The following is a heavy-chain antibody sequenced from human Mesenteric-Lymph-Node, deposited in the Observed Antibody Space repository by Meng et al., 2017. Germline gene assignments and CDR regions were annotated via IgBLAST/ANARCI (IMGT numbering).Heavy chain of an antibody. Sequence: VQLRESGPGLGNRSDPRSLTCAVSGYSISSTNWWGWIRQPPGKGLEWIGYIYYSGSTSYNPSLKSRVTMSVDTSKNQFSLNLNSVTAVDTAVYYCARNVPGTSAYYDWGQGTLVTVSS. D-gene: IGHD3-22*01. CDR2: IYYSGST. CDR3: ARNVPGTSAYYD. V-gene: IGHV4-28*01. J-gene: IGHJ4*02. CDR1: GYSISSTNW.